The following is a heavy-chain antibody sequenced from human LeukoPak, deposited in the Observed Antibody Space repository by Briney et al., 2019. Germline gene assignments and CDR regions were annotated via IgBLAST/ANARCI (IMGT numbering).Heavy chain of an antibody. Sequence: PSETLSLTCAVYGGSFSGYYWSWIRQPPGKGLEWIGEINRSGSTNYNPSLKSRVTISVDTSKNQFSLKLSSVTAADTAVYYCARGSGGNGDSPWKWFDPWGQGTLVTVSS. CDR1: GGSFSGYY. J-gene: IGHJ5*02. CDR3: ARGSGGNGDSPWKWFDP. CDR2: INRSGST. V-gene: IGHV4-34*01. D-gene: IGHD4-17*01.